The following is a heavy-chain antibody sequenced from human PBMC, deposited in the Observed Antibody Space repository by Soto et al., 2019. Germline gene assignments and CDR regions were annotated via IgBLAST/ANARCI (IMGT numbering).Heavy chain of an antibody. CDR3: ARAGLNYGSGSYYAFDI. CDR2: MNPNSGNT. D-gene: IGHD3-10*01. V-gene: IGHV1-8*02. J-gene: IGHJ3*02. Sequence: ASVKVSCKASGYTFTSYDINWVRQATGQGLEWMGWMNPNSGNTGYAQKFQGRVTMTRNTSISTAYMELSSLRSEDTAVYYCARAGLNYGSGSYYAFDIWGQGTMVTVSS. CDR1: GYTFTSYD.